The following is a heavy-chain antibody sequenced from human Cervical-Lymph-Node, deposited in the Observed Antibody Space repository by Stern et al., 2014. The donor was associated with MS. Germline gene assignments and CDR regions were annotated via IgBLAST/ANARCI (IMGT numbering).Heavy chain of an antibody. J-gene: IGHJ4*01. V-gene: IGHV4-31*03. D-gene: IGHD1-26*01. CDR2: ISYSGSA. CDR3: ASSGSYARYYFDL. CDR1: GGSVNDGGHY. Sequence: QLQLQESGPRVVKPSQTLSLSCTVSGGSVNDGGHYWTWIRQHPGKGLERIGYISYSGSAIYSPSLKSRVTISLDTSKNHFSLNMTSVTAADTAMYFCASSGSYARYYFDLWGQGTLVTVSS.